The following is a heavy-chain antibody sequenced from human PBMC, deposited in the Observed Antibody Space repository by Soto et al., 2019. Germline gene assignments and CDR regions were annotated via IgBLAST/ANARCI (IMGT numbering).Heavy chain of an antibody. Sequence: KPVGSLRLSCAASGFTFSDYFMSWIRQAPGKGLEWVSFISGSSDNIKYADSVKGRFTISRDNAKNSLYLQMNSLRAEDTAVYYCVRDSARIVVVPRVDGDNWLDPWGQGTLVTVSS. V-gene: IGHV3-11*06. D-gene: IGHD2-2*01. CDR3: VRDSARIVVVPRVDGDNWLDP. CDR2: ISGSSDNI. CDR1: GFTFSDYF. J-gene: IGHJ5*02.